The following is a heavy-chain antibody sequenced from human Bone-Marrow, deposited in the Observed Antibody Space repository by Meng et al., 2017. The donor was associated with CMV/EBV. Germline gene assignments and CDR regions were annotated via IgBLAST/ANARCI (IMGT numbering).Heavy chain of an antibody. CDR3: ARGTRRGSPRPFDY. Sequence: ASVKVSCKASGYTFSSYDINWVRQATGQGLEWMGWMNPNSGNTGYAQKFQGRVTMTRNTSISTAYMELSSLRSEDTAVYYWARGTRRGSPRPFDYWGQGTLVTVSS. CDR2: MNPNSGNT. V-gene: IGHV1-8*01. CDR1: GYTFSSYD. J-gene: IGHJ4*02. D-gene: IGHD3-10*01.